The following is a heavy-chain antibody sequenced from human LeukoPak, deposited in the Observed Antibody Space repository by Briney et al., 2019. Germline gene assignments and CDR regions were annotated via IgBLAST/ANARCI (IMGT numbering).Heavy chain of an antibody. V-gene: IGHV3-23*01. Sequence: GGSLRLSCAASGFTFSSYAMSWVRQAPGKGLEWVSAISGSGGSTYYADSVKGRFTISRDNSKNTLYLQMNSLRAEDTAVYYCARSLFSDFWSGYFPSWGQGTLVTVFS. D-gene: IGHD3-3*01. CDR3: ARSLFSDFWSGYFPS. CDR1: GFTFSSYA. CDR2: ISGSGGST. J-gene: IGHJ5*02.